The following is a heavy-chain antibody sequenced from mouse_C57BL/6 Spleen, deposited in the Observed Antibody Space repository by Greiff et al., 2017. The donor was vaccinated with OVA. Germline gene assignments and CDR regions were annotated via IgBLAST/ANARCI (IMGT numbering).Heavy chain of an antibody. V-gene: IGHV4-1*01. Sequence: AAEGVDFSRYWMSWVRRAPGKGLEWIGEINPDSSTINYAPSLKDKFIISRDNAKNTLYLQMSKVRSEDTALYYCARHITTVDWYFDVWGTGTTVTVSS. CDR3: ARHITTVDWYFDV. J-gene: IGHJ1*03. CDR1: GVDFSRYW. D-gene: IGHD1-1*01. CDR2: INPDSSTI.